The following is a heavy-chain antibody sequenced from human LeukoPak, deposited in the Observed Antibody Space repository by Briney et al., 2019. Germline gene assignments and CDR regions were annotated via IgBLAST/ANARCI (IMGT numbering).Heavy chain of an antibody. D-gene: IGHD6-13*01. CDR3: VKSGESYSSSWFDL. J-gene: IGHJ2*01. Sequence: GGSLRLSCSASGFTFSSYAMHWVRQAPGKGPEYVSAISSNGGSTYYADSVKGRFTISRDNSKNTLYLQMSSLRAEDTAVYYCVKSGESYSSSWFDLWGRGTLVTVSS. CDR2: ISSNGGST. CDR1: GFTFSSYA. V-gene: IGHV3-64D*06.